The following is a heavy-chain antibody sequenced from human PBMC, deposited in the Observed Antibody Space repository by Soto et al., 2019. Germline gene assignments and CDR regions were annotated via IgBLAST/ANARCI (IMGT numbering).Heavy chain of an antibody. Sequence: QVQLQESGPGLVKPSQTLSLSCSVSGGSVNSAGHYWSWIRQHPGKGLEWIGYIYYGGRTAFNPSLKSRVLLSVDTSKNQFTLKLNSVTVADTAVYYCTRSRGDSSGYFHDAFDIWGQGTMVTVSS. V-gene: IGHV4-31*03. D-gene: IGHD3-22*01. CDR2: IYYGGRT. CDR1: GGSVNSAGHY. CDR3: TRSRGDSSGYFHDAFDI. J-gene: IGHJ3*02.